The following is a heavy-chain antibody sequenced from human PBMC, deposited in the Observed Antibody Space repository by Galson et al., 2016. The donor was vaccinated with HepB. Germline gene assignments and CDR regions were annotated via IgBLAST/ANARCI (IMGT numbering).Heavy chain of an antibody. J-gene: IGHJ4*02. Sequence: SLRLSCAASGFTFSSYWIHWVRQVPGKGLVWVARITTDVTDTGYAASVEGRFTVSRDNASRVVYLEMTSLRGDNTAVYYCARDKGADTPFDHWSQGTLVTVSS. CDR3: ARDKGADTPFDH. V-gene: IGHV3-74*01. CDR1: GFTFSSYW. CDR2: ITTDVTDT. D-gene: IGHD6-19*01.